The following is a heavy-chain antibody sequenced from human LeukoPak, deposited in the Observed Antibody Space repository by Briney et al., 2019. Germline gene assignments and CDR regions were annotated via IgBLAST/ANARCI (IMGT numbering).Heavy chain of an antibody. J-gene: IGHJ5*02. CDR1: GYTFTGYY. Sequence: ASVKVSCKASGYTFTGYYMHWVRQAPGQGLEWMGWINPNSGGTNYAQKFQGRVTMTRDTSISTAYMELSRLRSDDTAVYYCARNRITMIANWFDPWGQGTLVTVSS. V-gene: IGHV1-2*02. CDR2: INPNSGGT. CDR3: ARNRITMIANWFDP. D-gene: IGHD3-22*01.